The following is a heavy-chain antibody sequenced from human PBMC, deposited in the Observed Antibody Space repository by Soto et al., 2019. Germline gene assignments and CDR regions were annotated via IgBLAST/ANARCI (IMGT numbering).Heavy chain of an antibody. Sequence: SETLSLTCTVSGDSISRGGYYCSWIRQHPAKGLEWIGHIYYSGSTYYNPSLKSRVTVSVDTSKNQFSLKLSSVTAADTAVYYCARDPRGNFWGDDYDYWGPGTLVTVSS. D-gene: IGHD3-3*01. J-gene: IGHJ4*02. CDR3: ARDPRGNFWGDDYDY. CDR1: GDSISRGGYY. V-gene: IGHV4-31*03. CDR2: IYYSGST.